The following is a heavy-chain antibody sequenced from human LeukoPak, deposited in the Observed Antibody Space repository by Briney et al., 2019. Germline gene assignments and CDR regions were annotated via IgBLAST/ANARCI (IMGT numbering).Heavy chain of an antibody. CDR1: GFTFSSYA. V-gene: IGHV3-23*01. CDR2: ISGSGGTT. CDR3: AKDPLYSSSWYRLDDEFFQH. Sequence: PGGSLRLSCAASGFTFSSYAMSWVRQAPGKGLEWVSSISGSGGTTYYADSVKGRFTISRDNSKTTLYLQMNSLRAEDTAVYYCAKDPLYSSSWYRLDDEFFQHCGQGTQVTVSS. D-gene: IGHD6-13*01. J-gene: IGHJ1*01.